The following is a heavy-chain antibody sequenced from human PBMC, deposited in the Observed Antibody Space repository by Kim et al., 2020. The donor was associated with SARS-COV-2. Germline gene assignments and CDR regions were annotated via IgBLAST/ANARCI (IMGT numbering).Heavy chain of an antibody. V-gene: IGHV3-7*01. J-gene: IGHJ6*02. D-gene: IGHD1-26*01. Sequence: GGSLRLSCAASGFTFSIYWMSWVRQAPGKGLEWVANIKQDGSEKYYVDSVKGRFTISRDNAKNSLYLQMNSLRAEDTAVYYCARDRGELLGFYYYYGMDVWGQGTTVTVSS. CDR1: GFTFSIYW. CDR2: IKQDGSEK. CDR3: ARDRGELLGFYYYYGMDV.